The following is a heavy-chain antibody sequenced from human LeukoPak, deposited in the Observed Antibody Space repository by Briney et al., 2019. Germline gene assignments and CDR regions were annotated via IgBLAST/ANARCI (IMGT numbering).Heavy chain of an antibody. Sequence: SETLSLTCTVSGYSISSGYYWGWIRQPPGKGLEWIGSIYHSGSTYYNPSLKSRVTISVDTSKNQISLKLNSVTTADTAVYYCTRGAGWLIDYWGQGILVTVSS. CDR2: IYHSGST. CDR3: TRGAGWLIDY. D-gene: IGHD3-16*01. V-gene: IGHV4-38-2*02. J-gene: IGHJ4*02. CDR1: GYSISSGYY.